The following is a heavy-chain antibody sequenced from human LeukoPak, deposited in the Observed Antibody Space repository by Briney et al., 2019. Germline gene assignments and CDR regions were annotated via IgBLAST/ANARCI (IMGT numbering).Heavy chain of an antibody. Sequence: PSETLSLTCTVSGGSISSYYWSWIRQPPGKGLEWIGEINHSGSTNYNPSLKSRVTISVDTSKNQFSLKLSSVTAADTAVYYCARELTTVSMVDYWGQGTLVTVSS. CDR3: ARELTTVSMVDY. CDR1: GGSISSYY. D-gene: IGHD4-17*01. J-gene: IGHJ4*02. CDR2: INHSGST. V-gene: IGHV4-34*01.